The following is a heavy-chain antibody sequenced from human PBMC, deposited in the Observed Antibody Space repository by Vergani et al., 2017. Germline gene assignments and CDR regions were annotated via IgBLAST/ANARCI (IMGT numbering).Heavy chain of an antibody. CDR2: IYYTGTS. D-gene: IGHD6-19*01. CDR1: GVSIGSNSYY. Sequence: QLQLQESGPGLVKPSETLSLTCTVSGVSIGSNSYYWGWLRQPPGKGLEWIVTIYYTGTSYYNQAHKSRLTISVDTSKNLFSLNLTSVTGADTAVYYCTRHGRSGWAGYFQHWGQGTLVTGSS. CDR3: TRHGRSGWAGYFQH. V-gene: IGHV4-39*01. J-gene: IGHJ1*01.